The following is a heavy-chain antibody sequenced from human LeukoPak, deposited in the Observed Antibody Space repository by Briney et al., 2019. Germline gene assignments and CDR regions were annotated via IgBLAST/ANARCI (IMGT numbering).Heavy chain of an antibody. J-gene: IGHJ6*02. D-gene: IGHD3-10*01. CDR2: INPNSGGT. CDR1: GYTFTGYY. Sequence: ASVKVSCKASGYTFTGYYMHWVRQAPGQGLEWMGWINPNSGGTNYAQKFQGRVTMTRDTSISTAYMELSRLRSDDTAVYYCARVGSGTLRHYGMDAWGQGTTVTVSS. V-gene: IGHV1-2*02. CDR3: ARVGSGTLRHYGMDA.